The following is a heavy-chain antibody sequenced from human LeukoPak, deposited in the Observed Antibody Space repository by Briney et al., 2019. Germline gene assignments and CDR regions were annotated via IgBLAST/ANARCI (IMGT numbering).Heavy chain of an antibody. J-gene: IGHJ5*02. CDR3: ARQGVPVVPRGWFDP. CDR2: ISTYNGNT. V-gene: IGHV1-18*01. D-gene: IGHD2-2*01. CDR1: GYAFTSYG. Sequence: ASVKVSCKASGYAFTSYGINWVRQAPGHGLEWMGWISTYNGNTNYAQNLQGRVTMTTDTSTSTAYMGLRSLRSDDTAVYYCARQGVPVVPRGWFDPWGQGTLVTVSS.